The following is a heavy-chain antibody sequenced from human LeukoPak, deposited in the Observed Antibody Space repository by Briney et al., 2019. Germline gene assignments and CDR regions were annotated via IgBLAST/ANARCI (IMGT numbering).Heavy chain of an antibody. J-gene: IGHJ6*03. CDR1: GFTFSSYA. V-gene: IGHV3-23*01. CDR3: AKDENYYDSSGYYYYYYMDV. Sequence: GGSLRLSCAASGFTFSSYAMSWVRQAPGKGLEWVSAISGSGGSTYYADSVKGRFTISRDNSENTLYLQMNSLRAEDTAVYYCAKDENYYDSSGYYYYYYMDVWGKGTTVTVSS. CDR2: ISGSGGST. D-gene: IGHD3-22*01.